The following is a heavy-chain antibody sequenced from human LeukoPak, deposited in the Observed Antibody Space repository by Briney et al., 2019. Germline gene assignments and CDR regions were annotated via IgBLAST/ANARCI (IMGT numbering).Heavy chain of an antibody. CDR2: INPNSGDA. J-gene: IGHJ4*02. V-gene: IGHV1-2*02. Sequence: GASVKVSCKASGYTFTGFYMHWVRQAPGQGLEWMGWINPNSGDASYAQKFQGRVTMTRDTSITTAYMELSRLRSDDTAVYYCAKDRKTEVNYFDYWGQGTLVTASS. D-gene: IGHD1-14*01. CDR1: GYTFTGFY. CDR3: AKDRKTEVNYFDY.